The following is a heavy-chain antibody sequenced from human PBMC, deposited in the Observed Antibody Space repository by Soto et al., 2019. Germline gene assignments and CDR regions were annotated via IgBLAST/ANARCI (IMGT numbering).Heavy chain of an antibody. CDR2: ISYDGSNK. J-gene: IGHJ5*02. Sequence: QVQLVESGGGVVQPGRSLRLSCAASGFTFSSYAMHWVRQAPGKGLEWVAVISYDGSNKYYADSMKGRFTISRDNSKNSLYLQMNSLRAEDTAVYYCARDLAGDYGGNSSWGQGTLVTVSS. V-gene: IGHV3-30-3*01. CDR3: ARDLAGDYGGNSS. D-gene: IGHD4-17*01. CDR1: GFTFSSYA.